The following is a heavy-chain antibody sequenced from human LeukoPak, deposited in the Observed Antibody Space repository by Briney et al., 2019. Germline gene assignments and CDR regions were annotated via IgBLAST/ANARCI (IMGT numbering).Heavy chain of an antibody. CDR2: INPNSGGA. J-gene: IGHJ4*02. D-gene: IGHD2-21*02. CDR1: GYTFTGYY. V-gene: IGHV1-2*02. Sequence: ASVKVSCKASGYTFTGYYMHWVRQAPGQGLEWIGWINPNSGGASSAQKFQDRVTMTRDTSLSTAYMELSRLASDDTAIYYCARLTEEAPRVTAPYFDYWGQGTLVTVSS. CDR3: ARLTEEAPRVTAPYFDY.